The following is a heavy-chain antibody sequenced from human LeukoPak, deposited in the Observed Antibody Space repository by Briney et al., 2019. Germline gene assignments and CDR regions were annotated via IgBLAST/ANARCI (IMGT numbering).Heavy chain of an antibody. D-gene: IGHD6-19*01. CDR1: GYTFTSYA. V-gene: IGHV1-3*01. CDR3: ARSRAIGSGGPGNY. Sequence: ASVKVSCKASGYTFTSYAMHWVRQAPGQRLEWMGWINAGNGNTKYSQRFQGKVTITRDTSASTAYMELSSLRSEDTAVYYCARSRAIGSGGPGNYWGQGTLVTVSS. CDR2: INAGNGNT. J-gene: IGHJ4*02.